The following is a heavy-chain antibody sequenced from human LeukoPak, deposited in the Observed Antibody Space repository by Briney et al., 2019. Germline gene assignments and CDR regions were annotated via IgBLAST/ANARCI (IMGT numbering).Heavy chain of an antibody. Sequence: EASVRVSCKVSGYSLTELSMHWVRQAPGKGLEWMGGFDPEDGETIYAQKFQGRVTMTEDTSTDTAYMELSSLRSEDTAVYYCATITMIWGVEDYWGQGTLVTVS. CDR1: GYSLTELS. J-gene: IGHJ4*02. V-gene: IGHV1-24*01. CDR2: FDPEDGET. D-gene: IGHD3-10*01. CDR3: ATITMIWGVEDY.